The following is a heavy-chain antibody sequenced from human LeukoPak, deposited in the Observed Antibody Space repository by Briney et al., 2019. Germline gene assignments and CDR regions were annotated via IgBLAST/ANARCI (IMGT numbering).Heavy chain of an antibody. Sequence: SGTLSLTCAVYGGSFSGYYWSWIRQPPGKGLEWIVDINHSGSTNCNPSLKSRVTISADTSKNQFSLKSTSVTAADTAVYFCTRASYGAHWFDPWGPGTLVTVSS. CDR1: GGSFSGYY. CDR3: TRASYGAHWFDP. D-gene: IGHD4-17*01. CDR2: INHSGST. J-gene: IGHJ5*02. V-gene: IGHV4-34*01.